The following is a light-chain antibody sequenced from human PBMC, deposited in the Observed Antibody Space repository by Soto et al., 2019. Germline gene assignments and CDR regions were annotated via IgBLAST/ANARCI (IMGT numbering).Light chain of an antibody. J-gene: IGKJ1*01. V-gene: IGKV1-9*01. CDR1: QDIRSY. Sequence: DIQLTQAPSFLSASAGAPVPITCRASQDIRSYLAWYQQKAGRAPKLLIYAASTLQSEVPSRFSGSGSGTEFTLTISSLQPEDFATYYCQQYNTFWTFGQGTKVDIK. CDR3: QQYNTFWT. CDR2: AAS.